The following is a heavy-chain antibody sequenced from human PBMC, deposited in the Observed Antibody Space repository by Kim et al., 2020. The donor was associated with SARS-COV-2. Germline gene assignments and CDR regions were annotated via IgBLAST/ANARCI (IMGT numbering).Heavy chain of an antibody. CDR3: ARSHSGYHFDY. Sequence: TSYAPTFKGKCTMTRHTSTSAVYMELGSLRSEDTAVYYCARSHSGYHFDYWGQGTLVTVSS. J-gene: IGHJ4*02. CDR2: T. V-gene: IGHV1-46*01. D-gene: IGHD5-12*01.